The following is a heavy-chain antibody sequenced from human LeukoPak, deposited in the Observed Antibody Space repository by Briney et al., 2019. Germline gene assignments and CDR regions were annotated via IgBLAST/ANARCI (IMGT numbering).Heavy chain of an antibody. CDR3: AKKVGASYYFDY. Sequence: PGGSLRLSCAASGFTFSSYAMSWVRQTPGKGLEWVSAIRGSGGSTYYADSVKGRFTIFRDNSKNTLYLQMNSLRAEDTAVYYCAKKVGASYYFDYWGQGTLVTVSS. CDR1: GFTFSSYA. V-gene: IGHV3-23*01. J-gene: IGHJ4*02. CDR2: IRGSGGST. D-gene: IGHD1-26*01.